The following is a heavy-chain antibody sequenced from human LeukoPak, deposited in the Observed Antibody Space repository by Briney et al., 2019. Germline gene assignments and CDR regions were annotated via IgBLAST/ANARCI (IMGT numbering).Heavy chain of an antibody. CDR1: GGSISSYY. Sequence: SETLSLTCTVSGGSISSYYWSWLQQPPGKGLEWIGYIYYSGSTNYNPSLKGRVTISVDTSKNQFSLKLSSVTAADTAVYYCARAPAMVRGVIITGWFDPWGQGTLVTVSS. CDR2: IYYSGST. CDR3: ARAPAMVRGVIITGWFDP. D-gene: IGHD3-10*01. V-gene: IGHV4-59*01. J-gene: IGHJ5*02.